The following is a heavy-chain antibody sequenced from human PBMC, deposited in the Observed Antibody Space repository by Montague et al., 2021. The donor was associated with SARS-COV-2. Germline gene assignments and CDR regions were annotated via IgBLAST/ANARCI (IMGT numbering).Heavy chain of an antibody. CDR1: GGSFSGYY. CDR3: AVNYGSGSYSTYYYGMDV. CDR2: INHSGST. D-gene: IGHD3-10*01. Sequence: SETLSLTCAVYGGSFSGYYWSWIRQPPGKGLEWIGEINHSGSTNCNPSLKSRVTISVDTSKNQFSLKLSSVTAADTAVYYCAVNYGSGSYSTYYYGMDVWGQGTTVTVSS. V-gene: IGHV4-34*01. J-gene: IGHJ6*02.